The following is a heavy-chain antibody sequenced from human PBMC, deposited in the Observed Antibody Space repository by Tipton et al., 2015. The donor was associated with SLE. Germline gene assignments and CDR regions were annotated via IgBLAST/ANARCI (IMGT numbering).Heavy chain of an antibody. J-gene: IGHJ6*02. CDR1: GGSISSNY. V-gene: IGHV4-59*08. D-gene: IGHD3-3*01. CDR3: ARHKIDFWSGYGYYYGMDV. Sequence: TLSLTCSVSGGSISSNYWIWIRQPPGKGLEWIGYISNGGGTNYNPSLKSRVTISVDTAKNKFSLKLTSVTAADTAVYYCARHKIDFWSGYGYYYGMDVWGQGTTVTASS. CDR2: ISNGGGT.